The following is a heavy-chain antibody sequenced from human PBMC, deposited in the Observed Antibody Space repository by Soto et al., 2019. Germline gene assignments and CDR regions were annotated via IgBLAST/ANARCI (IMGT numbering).Heavy chain of an antibody. CDR3: ARDHRPGGYSGYDPAYYYYGMDV. Sequence: GASVKVSCKASGGTFSSYAISWVRQAPGQGLEWMGGIIPIFGTANYAQKFQGRVTITADESTSTAYMELSSLRSEDTAVYYCARDHRPGGYSGYDPAYYYYGMDVWGQGTTVTVSS. CDR1: GGTFSSYA. CDR2: IIPIFGTA. J-gene: IGHJ6*02. D-gene: IGHD5-12*01. V-gene: IGHV1-69*13.